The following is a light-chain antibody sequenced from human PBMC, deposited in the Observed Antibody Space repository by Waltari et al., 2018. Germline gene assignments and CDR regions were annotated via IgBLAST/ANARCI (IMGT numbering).Light chain of an antibody. J-gene: IGKJ1*01. CDR3: QQYNGYWT. V-gene: IGKV1-5*03. Sequence: DIQMTQSPSTLSASVGDRVTITCRASQRISVWLAWYQQKPGKAPKLLVDRASSLESGVPSRFSGSGSGTEFTLTISSLQPDDFATYYCQQYNGYWTFGQGTKVEIK. CDR1: QRISVW. CDR2: RAS.